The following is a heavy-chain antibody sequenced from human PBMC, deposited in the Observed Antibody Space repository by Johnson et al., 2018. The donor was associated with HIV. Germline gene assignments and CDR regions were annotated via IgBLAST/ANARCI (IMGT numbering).Heavy chain of an antibody. CDR2: IRYDGSNK. J-gene: IGHJ3*02. V-gene: IGHV3-30*02. D-gene: IGHD6-13*01. CDR3: AITTGAAAGAFDI. Sequence: QVQLVESGGGVVKPGGSLRLSCAASGFTFSSYGMHWVRQAPGKGLEWVAFIRYDGSNKYYADSVKGRFTISRDNSKNTLYLQMNSLRAEDTAVYYCAITTGAAAGAFDIWGQGTMVTVSS. CDR1: GFTFSSYG.